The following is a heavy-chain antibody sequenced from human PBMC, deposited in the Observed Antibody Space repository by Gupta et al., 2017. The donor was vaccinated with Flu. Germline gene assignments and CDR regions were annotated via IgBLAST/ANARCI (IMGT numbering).Heavy chain of an antibody. J-gene: IGHJ3*01. CDR3: ARGQKNFVSYRNDVLGF. Sequence: QVQLVQSGAEVKEPGASVTVSCKASGYTFTDYYMAWVRQAPGQGLEWMGIINPSGGSTSSAQKFQGRITMTRDTSTSTVYMELSSLRSEDTAIYYCARGQKNFVSYRNDVLGFWGQGTLVTVSS. V-gene: IGHV1-46*01. CDR1: GYTFTDYY. D-gene: IGHD1-26*01. CDR2: INPSGGST.